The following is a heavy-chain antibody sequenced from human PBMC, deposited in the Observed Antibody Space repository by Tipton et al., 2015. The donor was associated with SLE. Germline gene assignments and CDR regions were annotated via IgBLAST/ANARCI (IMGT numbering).Heavy chain of an antibody. CDR3: ARLEGDGYEWYFDY. J-gene: IGHJ4*02. Sequence: TLSLTCTVSGGSISSSSFYWGWIRQPPGKGLEWIASIDYSGTTYYTPSLKSRVTISVDTSRNQFSLKLSSVTAADTAVYYCARLEGDGYEWYFDYWGQGTLVTVST. D-gene: IGHD5-24*01. CDR1: GGSISSSSFY. CDR2: IDYSGTT. V-gene: IGHV4-39*01.